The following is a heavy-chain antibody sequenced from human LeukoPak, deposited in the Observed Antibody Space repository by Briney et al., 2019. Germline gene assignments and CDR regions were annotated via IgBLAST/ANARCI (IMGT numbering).Heavy chain of an antibody. CDR3: ARDYSSGWTFDY. CDR1: EFTFSSSS. J-gene: IGHJ4*02. CDR2: ISSSSSYI. V-gene: IGHV3-21*05. Sequence: PGGSLRLSCAASEFTFSSSSMNWVRQAPGKGLEWVSYISSSSSYIYYADSVKGRFTISRDNAKNSLYLQMNSLRAEDTAVYYCARDYSSGWTFDYWGQGTLVTVSS. D-gene: IGHD6-19*01.